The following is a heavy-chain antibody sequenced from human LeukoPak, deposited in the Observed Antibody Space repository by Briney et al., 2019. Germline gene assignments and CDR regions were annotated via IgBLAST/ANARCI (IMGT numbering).Heavy chain of an antibody. D-gene: IGHD1-1*01. CDR1: GFTFSSYG. Sequence: PGGSLRLSCAASGFTFSSYGMHWVRQAPGKGLEWVAFIRYDGSNKYYADSVKGRFTISRDNSKNTLYLQMNSLRAEDTAVYYCARSLERLNYFDYWGQGTLVTVSS. J-gene: IGHJ4*02. V-gene: IGHV3-30*02. CDR3: ARSLERLNYFDY. CDR2: IRYDGSNK.